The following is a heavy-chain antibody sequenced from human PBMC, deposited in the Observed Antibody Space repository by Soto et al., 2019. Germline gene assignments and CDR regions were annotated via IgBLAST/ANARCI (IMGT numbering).Heavy chain of an antibody. Sequence: GASVKVSCKASGGTFSSYAISWVRQAPGQGLEWMGGIIPIFGTANYARKFQGRVTITADESTSTAYMELSSLRSEDTAVYYCARGGAGDFYVMGMDVWGQGTTVTVSS. CDR3: ARGGAGDFYVMGMDV. CDR2: IIPIFGTA. J-gene: IGHJ6*02. D-gene: IGHD2-21*02. V-gene: IGHV1-69*13. CDR1: GGTFSSYA.